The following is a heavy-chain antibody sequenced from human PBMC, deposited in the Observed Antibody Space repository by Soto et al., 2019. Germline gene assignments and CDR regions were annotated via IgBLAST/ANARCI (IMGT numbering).Heavy chain of an antibody. CDR1: GDSVSSNSAA. D-gene: IGHD6-13*01. Sequence: SQTLSLTCAISGDSVSSNSAAWNWIRQSPSRGLEWLGRTYYRSKWYNDYAVSVKSRITINPDTSKNQFSLQLNSVTPEDTAVYYCARVAGIAAAGRPSERGGMDVWGQGTHVTVYS. V-gene: IGHV6-1*01. CDR3: ARVAGIAAAGRPSERGGMDV. CDR2: TYYRSKWYN. J-gene: IGHJ6*02.